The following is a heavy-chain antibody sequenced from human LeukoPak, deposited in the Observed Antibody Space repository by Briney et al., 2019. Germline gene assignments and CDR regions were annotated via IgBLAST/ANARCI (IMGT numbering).Heavy chain of an antibody. J-gene: IGHJ3*02. CDR2: INPNSGDT. CDR1: GYRFTDYY. V-gene: IGHV1-2*02. Sequence: GASVKVSCKASGYRFTDYYMHWVRQAPGQGLEWMGWINPNSGDTNYAQKFQDRVTLTRDTSISTGYMELSRLRSDDTAVYYCARDPPGTTVFDIWGQGTMVTVAS. D-gene: IGHD1-1*01. CDR3: ARDPPGTTVFDI.